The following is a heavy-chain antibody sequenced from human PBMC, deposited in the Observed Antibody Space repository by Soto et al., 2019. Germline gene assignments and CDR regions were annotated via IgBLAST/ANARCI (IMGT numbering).Heavy chain of an antibody. CDR1: GDSVSSNSAA. J-gene: IGHJ6*03. V-gene: IGHV6-1*01. D-gene: IGHD1-1*01. Sequence: PSQTLSLTCDISGDSVSSNSAAWNWIRQTPSRSLEWLGRTYYRSKWYINYAVSVKSRITVNPDTSKKQFSLQLNSVTPEDTAVFYCARGSWDDVTGHYYMDVWGKGTTVTVSS. CDR2: TYYRSKWYI. CDR3: ARGSWDDVTGHYYMDV.